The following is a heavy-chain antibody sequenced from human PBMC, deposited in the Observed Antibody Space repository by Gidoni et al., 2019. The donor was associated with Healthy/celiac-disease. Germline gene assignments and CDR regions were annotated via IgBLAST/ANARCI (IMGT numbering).Heavy chain of an antibody. V-gene: IGHV3-30*04. D-gene: IGHD6-13*01. CDR1: GFTFSRYA. J-gene: IGHJ4*02. CDR3: ARDGGSSWYGGFDY. Sequence: QVQLVESGGGVVQPGRSLRLSCAASGFTFSRYAMHWVRQAPGKGLEWVAVISYDGSNKYYADSVKGRFTISRDNSKNTLYLQMNSLRAEDTAVYYCARDGGSSWYGGFDYWGQGTLVTVSS. CDR2: ISYDGSNK.